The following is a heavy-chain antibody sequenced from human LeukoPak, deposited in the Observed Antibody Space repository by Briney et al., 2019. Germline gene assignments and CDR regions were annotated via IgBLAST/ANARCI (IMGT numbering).Heavy chain of an antibody. CDR1: GFTFSSYA. J-gene: IGHJ4*02. Sequence: GGSQRLSCTASGFTFSSYAMTWVRQAPGKGLEWVSIIYSGGSTYYADSVKGRFTISRDNSKNTLYLQMNSLRAEDTAVYYCARQRRYCSGATCYSGHDYWGQGTLVIVSS. D-gene: IGHD2-15*01. CDR2: IYSGGST. V-gene: IGHV3-66*04. CDR3: ARQRRYCSGATCYSGHDY.